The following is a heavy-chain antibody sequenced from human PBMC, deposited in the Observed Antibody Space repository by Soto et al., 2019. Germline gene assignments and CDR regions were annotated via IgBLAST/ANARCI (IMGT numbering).Heavy chain of an antibody. CDR2: ISGSGGSS. V-gene: IGHV3-23*01. CDR3: AKGSIEYSASIDY. Sequence: HPGGSLRLSCEASGFSFSSYAMIWVRQAPGKGLEWVSVISGSGGSSYFADSVKGRFTIPRDNSKNMLYLEMSSLRAEDTAIYFCAKGSIEYSASIDYWGQGTLVTVSS. J-gene: IGHJ4*02. CDR1: GFSFSSYA. D-gene: IGHD4-4*01.